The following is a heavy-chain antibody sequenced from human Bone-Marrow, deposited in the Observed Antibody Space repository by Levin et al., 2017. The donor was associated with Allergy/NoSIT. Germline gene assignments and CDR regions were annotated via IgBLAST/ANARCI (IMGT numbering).Heavy chain of an antibody. D-gene: IGHD3-3*01. Sequence: PGGSLRLSCAASGFTFSSYSMNWVRQAPGKGLEWVSSISSSSSYIYYADSVKGRFTISRDNAKNSLYLQMNSLRAEDTAVYYCARDTKRPLEWFFDYWGQGTLVTVSS. J-gene: IGHJ4*02. CDR1: GFTFSSYS. CDR2: ISSSSSYI. V-gene: IGHV3-21*01. CDR3: ARDTKRPLEWFFDY.